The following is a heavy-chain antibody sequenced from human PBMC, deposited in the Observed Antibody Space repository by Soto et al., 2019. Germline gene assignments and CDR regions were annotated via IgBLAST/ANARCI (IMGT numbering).Heavy chain of an antibody. J-gene: IGHJ6*02. D-gene: IGHD6-13*01. Sequence: QVQLVQSGAEVQKPGASVKVSCKASGYTFTGYYMHWVRQAPGQGLEWMGWINPNSGGTNYAQKFQGWVTMTRDTSISAAYMELSRLRSDDTAVYYCARDPGIAAAGTLGYYYYGMDVWGQGTTVTVSS. CDR3: ARDPGIAAAGTLGYYYYGMDV. V-gene: IGHV1-2*04. CDR2: INPNSGGT. CDR1: GYTFTGYY.